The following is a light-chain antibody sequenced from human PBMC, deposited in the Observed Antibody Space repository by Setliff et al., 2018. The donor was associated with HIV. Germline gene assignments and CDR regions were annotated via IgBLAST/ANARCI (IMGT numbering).Light chain of an antibody. J-gene: IGLJ3*02. CDR2: DVS. V-gene: IGLV2-14*03. CDR1: SSDVGGYNY. Sequence: QSVLTQPASVSGSPGQSITISCTGSSSDVGGYNYVSWYQQHPGKAPKLMIYDVSQRPSGVSDRFSGSKSDITASLTISGLQPEDESDYYCSSYTASSTLVFGGGTK. CDR3: SSYTASSTLV.